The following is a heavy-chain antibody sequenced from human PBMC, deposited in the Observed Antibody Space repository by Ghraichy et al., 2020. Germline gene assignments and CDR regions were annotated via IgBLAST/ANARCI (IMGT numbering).Heavy chain of an antibody. V-gene: IGHV3-74*01. CDR3: AREYCSGGRCYFGTGGSHFDY. Sequence: GGSLRLSCVASGFTLSNYWMHWVRQAPGKGLVWVSRIKSDGSSTTYADSVKGRFTISRDNAKNTLYLQMNSLRAEDTAVYYCAREYCSGGRCYFGTGGSHFDYWGQGTLVTVSS. CDR1: GFTLSNYW. D-gene: IGHD2-15*01. CDR2: IKSDGSST. J-gene: IGHJ4*02.